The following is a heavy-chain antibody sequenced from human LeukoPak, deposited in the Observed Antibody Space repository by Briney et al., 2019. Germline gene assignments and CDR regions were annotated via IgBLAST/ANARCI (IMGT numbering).Heavy chain of an antibody. CDR2: VNPNSGHT. CDR3: ARGAPGSYCSGGSCPYFDY. Sequence: AASVKVSCNASGYTFTSYDVNWVRQATGQGLEWMGWVNPNSGHTGYAQKFQGRVTMTTNTSISTAYMELSSLRSEDTAVYYCARGAPGSYCSGGSCPYFDYWGQGTLVSVSS. J-gene: IGHJ4*02. CDR1: GYTFTSYD. V-gene: IGHV1-8*01. D-gene: IGHD2-15*01.